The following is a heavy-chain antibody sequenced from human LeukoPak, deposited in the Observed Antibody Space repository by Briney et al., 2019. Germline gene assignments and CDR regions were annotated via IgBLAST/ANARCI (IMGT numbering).Heavy chain of an antibody. Sequence: GGSLRLSCEASGFTFDDYTMHWVRQSPGKGLEWVSLISWDGGTTYYADSVRGRFTISRDNSKNSLYLQMNSLRAEDTAVYYCARGHYYDSSGYDYWGQGTLVTVSS. J-gene: IGHJ4*02. V-gene: IGHV3-43*01. CDR3: ARGHYYDSSGYDY. D-gene: IGHD3-22*01. CDR1: GFTFDDYT. CDR2: ISWDGGTT.